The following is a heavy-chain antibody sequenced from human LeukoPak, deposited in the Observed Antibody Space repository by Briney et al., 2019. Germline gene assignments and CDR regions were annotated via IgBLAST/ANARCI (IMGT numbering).Heavy chain of an antibody. Sequence: GGSLRLFCAASGFTFSTYTMNWVRQAPGKGLEWVLSISSSSSYIYYADTVKGRFTISRDNAKTSLYLQMNTLRAEDTAVYYCARDRTTVTTFDYWGQGTLVTVSS. D-gene: IGHD4-17*01. CDR2: ISSSSSYI. J-gene: IGHJ4*02. V-gene: IGHV3-21*01. CDR1: GFTFSTYT. CDR3: ARDRTTVTTFDY.